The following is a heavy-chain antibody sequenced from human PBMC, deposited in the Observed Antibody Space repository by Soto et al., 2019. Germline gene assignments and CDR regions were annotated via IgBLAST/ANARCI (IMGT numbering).Heavy chain of an antibody. CDR1: GYSFTSYW. CDR3: AKLPWFGELFYFDY. V-gene: IGHV5-51*01. Sequence: LGESLKISCKGSGYSFTSYWIGWVRQMPGKGLEWMGIIYPGDSDTRYSPYFQGQVTISADKSISTAYLQLSSLKASDTAMYYCAKLPWFGELFYFDYWGQGTLVTVSS. CDR2: IYPGDSDT. J-gene: IGHJ4*02. D-gene: IGHD3-10*01.